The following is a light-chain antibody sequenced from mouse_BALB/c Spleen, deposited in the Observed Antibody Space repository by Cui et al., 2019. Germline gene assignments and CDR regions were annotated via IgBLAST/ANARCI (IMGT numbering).Light chain of an antibody. CDR2: STS. J-gene: IGKJ5*01. Sequence: QIVLTQSPAIMSASPGEKVTITCSASSSVSYMHWFQQKPGTSPKLGIYSTSNLASGVPARFSGSGSGTSYSLTISRMEAEDAATYYCQQRSSYPPTFGAGTKLELK. CDR1: SSVSY. V-gene: IGKV4-57*01. CDR3: QQRSSYPPT.